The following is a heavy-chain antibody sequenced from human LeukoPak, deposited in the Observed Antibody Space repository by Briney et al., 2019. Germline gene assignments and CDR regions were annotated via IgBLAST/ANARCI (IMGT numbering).Heavy chain of an antibody. D-gene: IGHD1-14*01. CDR1: GFTFDDYA. J-gene: IGHJ3*02. CDR2: ISWNSGSI. V-gene: IGHV3-9*01. CDR3: AKDINPSSDAFDI. Sequence: GGSLRLSCAASGFTFDDYAMHWVRQAPGKGLEWVSGISWNSGSIGYADSVKGRFTISRDNAKNSLYLQMNSLRAEDTALYYCAKDINPSSDAFDIWGQGTMVTVSS.